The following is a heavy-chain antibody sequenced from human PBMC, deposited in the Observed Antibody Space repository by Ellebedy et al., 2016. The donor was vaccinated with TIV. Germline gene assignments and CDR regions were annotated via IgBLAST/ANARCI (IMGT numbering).Heavy chain of an antibody. CDR2: IYYSGST. V-gene: IGHV4-59*01. D-gene: IGHD4-17*01. CDR1: GGSIGRYF. Sequence: MPSETLSLTCIVSGGSIGRYFWNWIRQPPGKGLEWLGYIYYSGSTTYNPSLKSRVTMSVDTSKNQFSLKLSSVTAADTAGYYCARRLHYGDWYFDLWGRGTLVTVSS. J-gene: IGHJ2*01. CDR3: ARRLHYGDWYFDL.